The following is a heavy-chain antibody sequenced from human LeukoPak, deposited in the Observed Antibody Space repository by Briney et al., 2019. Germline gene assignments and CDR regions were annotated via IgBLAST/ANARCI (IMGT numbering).Heavy chain of an antibody. CDR3: ASDSNYYDSSPLDV. CDR2: INHSGST. V-gene: IGHV4-34*01. CDR1: GRFFSGYY. D-gene: IGHD3-22*01. J-gene: IGHJ6*04. Sequence: PSETLSLTCAVYGRFFSGYYWSWIRQPPGKGLEWIGQINHSGSTNYNPSLKSRVTVSVDTSKNQFSLKLSSVTAADTAVYYCASDSNYYDSSPLDVWGKGTTVTVSS.